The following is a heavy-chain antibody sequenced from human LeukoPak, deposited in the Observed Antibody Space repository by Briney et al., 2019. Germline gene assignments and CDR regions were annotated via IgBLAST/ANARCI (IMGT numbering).Heavy chain of an antibody. CDR2: INHSGST. J-gene: IGHJ4*02. V-gene: IGHV4-34*01. CDR3: ARAPPLGYCSGGSCYSAFWDY. CDR1: GGSFSGYY. D-gene: IGHD2-15*01. Sequence: SETLSLTCAVYGGSFSGYYWSWIRQPPGKGLEWIGEINHSGSTNYNPSLKSRVTISVDTSKNQFSLKLSSVTAADTAVYFCARAPPLGYCSGGSCYSAFWDYWGQGTLVTVSS.